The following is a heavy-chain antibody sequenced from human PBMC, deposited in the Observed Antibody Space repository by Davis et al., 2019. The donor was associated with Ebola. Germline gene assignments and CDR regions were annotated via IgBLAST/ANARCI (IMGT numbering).Heavy chain of an antibody. Sequence: PGGSLRLSCAASGFLFSSYAMSWVRQAPGRGLEWVSSISASGGATFYADSVKGRIVMSRDNSNDTLYLRMNNLRAEDTAIYYCAKDLTPYYGSGDIFDYWGQGILVTVSS. D-gene: IGHD3-10*01. CDR2: ISASGGAT. CDR1: GFLFSSYA. V-gene: IGHV3-23*01. CDR3: AKDLTPYYGSGDIFDY. J-gene: IGHJ4*02.